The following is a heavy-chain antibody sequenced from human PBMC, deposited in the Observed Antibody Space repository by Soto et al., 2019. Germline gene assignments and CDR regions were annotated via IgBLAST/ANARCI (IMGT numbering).Heavy chain of an antibody. D-gene: IGHD6-25*01. CDR3: AREPGYSCGCRPLYGIDV. V-gene: IGHV5-51*01. CDR2: TYPGDSDT. CDR1: RYSFTSYW. J-gene: IGHJ6*02. Sequence: GESLKISCKGSRYSFTSYWIGWVRQIRGKGVYWMGITYPGDSDTRYSPSFQGQVTSSADKSISTAYLQWSSRRASDTFMHYCAREPGYSCGCRPLYGIDVWGQGTTVTVSS.